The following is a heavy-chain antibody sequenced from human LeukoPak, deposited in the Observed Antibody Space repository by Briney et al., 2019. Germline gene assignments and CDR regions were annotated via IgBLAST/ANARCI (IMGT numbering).Heavy chain of an antibody. CDR1: GGSISSGGYS. D-gene: IGHD3-10*01. V-gene: IGHV4-30-2*01. J-gene: IGHJ4*02. CDR2: IYHSGST. Sequence: SETLSLTCAVSGGSISSGGYSWSWMRQPPGKGLEWIGYIYHSGSTYYNPSLNSRVTMSVVRSKNHFSLTLNSVTAADTAVYYCARGPGGPGMYYFDYWGQGTLVTVSS. CDR3: ARGPGGPGMYYFDY.